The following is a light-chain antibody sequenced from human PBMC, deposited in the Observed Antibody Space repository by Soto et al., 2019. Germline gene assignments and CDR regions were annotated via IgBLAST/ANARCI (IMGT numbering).Light chain of an antibody. V-gene: IGKV1-9*01. CDR1: QGISSY. CDR3: QQVNSYPRA. Sequence: IQLTQSPSFLSASVGDRVTITCRASQGISSYLAWYQQKPGKAPKLLIYAASTLQYGVPSRFSGSGSGTEFTLTISSLQPEDFATYYCQQVNSYPRAFGQGTKVDIK. J-gene: IGKJ1*01. CDR2: AAS.